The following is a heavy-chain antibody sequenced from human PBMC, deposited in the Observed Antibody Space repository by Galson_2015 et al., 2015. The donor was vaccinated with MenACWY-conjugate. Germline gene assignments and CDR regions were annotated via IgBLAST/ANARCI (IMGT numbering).Heavy chain of an antibody. D-gene: IGHD4-17*01. Sequence: SLRLSCAASGLTFMNYGMSWVRQTSGKGLEWVSSITSSGDTIRYTDSVKGRFTVSRDNSKNTLFLQMSSLRVEDTAIYYCAKDPNGDYVGAFDTWGHGTVVTVSS. J-gene: IGHJ3*02. V-gene: IGHV3-23*01. CDR2: ITSSGDTI. CDR3: AKDPNGDYVGAFDT. CDR1: GLTFMNYG.